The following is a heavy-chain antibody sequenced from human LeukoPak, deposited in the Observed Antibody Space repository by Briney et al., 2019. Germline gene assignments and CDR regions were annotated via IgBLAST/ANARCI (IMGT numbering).Heavy chain of an antibody. CDR1: GFTFSSYG. Sequence: KSGGSLRLSCAASGFTFSSYGMHWVRQAPGKGLEWVGRIKSKTDGGTTDYAAPVKGRFTISRDDSKNTLYLQMNSLKTEDTAVFYCATDPVMYSSVSDVDYWGQGTLVTVSS. D-gene: IGHD6-19*01. J-gene: IGHJ4*02. CDR2: IKSKTDGGTT. CDR3: ATDPVMYSSVSDVDY. V-gene: IGHV3-15*01.